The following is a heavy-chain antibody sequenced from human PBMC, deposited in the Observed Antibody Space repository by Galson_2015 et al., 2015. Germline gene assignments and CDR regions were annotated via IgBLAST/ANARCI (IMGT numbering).Heavy chain of an antibody. J-gene: IGHJ6*02. CDR2: ISSSSSYI. V-gene: IGHV3-21*01. CDR3: ARARYCSSTSCSDLDYYYYGMDV. CDR1: GFTFSSYS. D-gene: IGHD2-2*01. Sequence: SLRLSCAASGFTFSSYSMNWVRQAPGKGLEWVSSISSSSSYIYYADSVKGRFTISRDNAKNSLYLQMSSLRAEDTAVYYCARARYCSSTSCSDLDYYYYGMDVWGQGTTVTVSS.